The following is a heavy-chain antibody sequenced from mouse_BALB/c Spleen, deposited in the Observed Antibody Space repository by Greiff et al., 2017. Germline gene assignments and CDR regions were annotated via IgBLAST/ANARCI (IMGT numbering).Heavy chain of an antibody. V-gene: IGHV1-5*01. D-gene: IGHD2-10*02. CDR3: TKKEYGNSWFAD. CDR2: IYPGNSDT. J-gene: IGHJ3*01. Sequence: VQLQQSGTVLARPGASVKMSCKASGYTFTSYWMHWVKQRPGQGLEWIGAIYPGNSDTSYNQKFKGKAKLTAVTSTSTAYMELSSLTNEDSAVYYCTKKEYGNSWFADWGQGTLVTVSA. CDR1: GYTFTSYW.